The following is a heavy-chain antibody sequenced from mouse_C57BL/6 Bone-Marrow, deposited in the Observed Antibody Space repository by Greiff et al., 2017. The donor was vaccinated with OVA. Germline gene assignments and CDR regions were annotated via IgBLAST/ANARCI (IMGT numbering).Heavy chain of an antibody. J-gene: IGHJ1*03. Sequence: EVQVVESGGGLVKPGGSLKLSCAASGFTFSDYGMHWVRQAPEKGLEWVAYISSGSSTIYYADTVKGRFTISRDNAKNTLFLQMTSLRSEDTAMYYCARGADYYGSRWYFDVWGTGTTVTVSS. V-gene: IGHV5-17*01. CDR3: ARGADYYGSRWYFDV. CDR2: ISSGSSTI. CDR1: GFTFSDYG. D-gene: IGHD1-1*01.